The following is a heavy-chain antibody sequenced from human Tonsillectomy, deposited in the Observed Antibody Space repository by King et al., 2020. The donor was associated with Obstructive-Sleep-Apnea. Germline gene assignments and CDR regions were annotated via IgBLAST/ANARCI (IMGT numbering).Heavy chain of an antibody. D-gene: IGHD3-22*01. CDR1: GYSISSGYY. Sequence: VQLQESGPGLVKPSETLSLTCTVSGYSISSGYYWGWLRQPPGKGLEWIGSIYHSGSTYYNPSLKSRVTISVDTSKNQFSLKLSSVTAADTAVYYCARAGYYDSSGYYIGYWGQGTLVTVSS. CDR3: ARAGYYDSSGYYIGY. CDR2: IYHSGST. V-gene: IGHV4-38-2*02. J-gene: IGHJ4*02.